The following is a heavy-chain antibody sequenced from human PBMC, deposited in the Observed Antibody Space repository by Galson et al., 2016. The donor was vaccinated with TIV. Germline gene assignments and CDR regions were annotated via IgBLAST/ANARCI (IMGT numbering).Heavy chain of an antibody. CDR3: ARSDSYYKYALDV. V-gene: IGHV1-2*02. D-gene: IGHD3-10*01. J-gene: IGHJ3*01. Sequence: SVKVSCKASGYSFTGYFMHWVRQAPGQGLEWMGWINPKTGATTYAQEFQGRITMTRDTSASTVYMDLNRLQSDDTAVYYCARSDSYYKYALDVWAKGQRSPPLQ. CDR1: GYSFTGYF. CDR2: INPKTGAT.